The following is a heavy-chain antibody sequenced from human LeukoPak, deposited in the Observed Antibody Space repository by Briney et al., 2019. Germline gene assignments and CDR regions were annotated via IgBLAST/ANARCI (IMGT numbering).Heavy chain of an antibody. CDR2: IRNIGDNT. V-gene: IGHV3-53*01. D-gene: IGHD2/OR15-2a*01. CDR1: GFTVSSNY. CDR3: VKGINSQDYFSRGD. Sequence: GGSLRLSCAASGFTVSSNYMSWVRQAPGKGLEWVSAIRNIGDNTYYTDSVKGRFTISRDNSKNTLYLHMNSLRADDTAVYYCVKGINSQDYFSRGDWGQGTLVTVSS. J-gene: IGHJ4*02.